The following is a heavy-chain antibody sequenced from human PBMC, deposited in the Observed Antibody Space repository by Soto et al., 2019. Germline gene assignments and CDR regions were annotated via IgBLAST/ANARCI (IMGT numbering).Heavy chain of an antibody. CDR2: IWYDGSKK. CDR1: GFTFSEDA. V-gene: IGHV3-33*01. J-gene: IGHJ4*02. D-gene: IGHD5-18*01. Sequence: DLVESGGGVFQPGESLRLSCATSGFTFSEDAMHWVRQAPGKGLEWVAVIWYDGSKKHYADSVKGRFTISRDNSKNTLFLQMNSLTAEDTAVYWCVREGRHTAMFSGFDYWGQGTRVTASS. CDR3: VREGRHTAMFSGFDY.